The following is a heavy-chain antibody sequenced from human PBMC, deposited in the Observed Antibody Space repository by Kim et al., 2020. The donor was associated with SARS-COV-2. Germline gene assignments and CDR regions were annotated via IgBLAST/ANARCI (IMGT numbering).Heavy chain of an antibody. D-gene: IGHD6-6*01. V-gene: IGHV3-30*02. Sequence: YYADSVKGRFTISRDNSKNTLYLQMNSLRAEDTAVYYCAKEMTLARGMDVWGQGTTVTVSS. CDR3: AKEMTLARGMDV. J-gene: IGHJ6*02.